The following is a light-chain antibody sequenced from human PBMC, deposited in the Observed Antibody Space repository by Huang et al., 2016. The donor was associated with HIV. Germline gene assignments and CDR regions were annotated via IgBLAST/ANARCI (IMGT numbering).Light chain of an antibody. CDR1: QSITSSD. J-gene: IGKJ5*01. V-gene: IGKV3-20*01. Sequence: EVVLTPSPGPLSLSPGARATLTCRARQSITSSDLGWYQQRPGPAPRLLIFGASIRATGIPDRFSGSGSGTDFTITITRLEPEDFAVYYCQHYGRSPIFGQGTRLDIK. CDR2: GAS. CDR3: QHYGRSPI.